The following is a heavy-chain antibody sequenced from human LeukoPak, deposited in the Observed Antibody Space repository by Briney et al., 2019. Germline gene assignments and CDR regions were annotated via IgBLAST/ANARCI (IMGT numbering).Heavy chain of an antibody. D-gene: IGHD5-24*01. CDR1: GGSISNYY. CDR3: AREERWLQSLVY. CDR2: INTSGST. Sequence: PSETLSLTCTVSGGSISNYYWSWIRQPAGKGLQWIGRINTSGSTNYNPSLKSRVTMSADTSKNQFSLKLTSVTAADTAVYYCAREERWLQSLVYRGQGTLGTVSS. J-gene: IGHJ4*02. V-gene: IGHV4-4*07.